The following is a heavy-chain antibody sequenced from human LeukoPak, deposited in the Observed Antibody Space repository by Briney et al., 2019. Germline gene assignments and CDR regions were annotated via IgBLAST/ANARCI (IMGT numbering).Heavy chain of an antibody. V-gene: IGHV1-2*02. D-gene: IGHD2-2*01. Sequence: ASVKVSCKASGYTFTGYYMHWVRQAPGQGLEGMGWINPNSGGTNYAQKFQGRVTMTRDTSISTAYMELSRLRSDDTAVYYCARDSLIPAAIVNWFDPWGQGTLVTVSS. CDR3: ARDSLIPAAIVNWFDP. CDR1: GYTFTGYY. CDR2: INPNSGGT. J-gene: IGHJ5*02.